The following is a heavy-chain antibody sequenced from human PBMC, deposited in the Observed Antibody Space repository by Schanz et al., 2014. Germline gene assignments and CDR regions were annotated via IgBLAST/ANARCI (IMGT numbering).Heavy chain of an antibody. V-gene: IGHV3-NL1*01. J-gene: IGHJ5*02. CDR2: IYSGGST. CDR1: GFTFSSYG. CDR3: ARGGGAAAST. Sequence: QVQLVESGGGVVQPGRSLRLSCAASGFTFSSYGMHWVRQAPGKGLEWVSIIYSGGSTFYADSVKGRFTISRDNSKNTLYLQMNSLRAEDTAVYYCARGGGAAASTWGQGTLVTVSS. D-gene: IGHD6-13*01.